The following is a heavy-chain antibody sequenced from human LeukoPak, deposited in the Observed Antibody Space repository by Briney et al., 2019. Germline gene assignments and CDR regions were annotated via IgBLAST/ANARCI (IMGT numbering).Heavy chain of an antibody. CDR3: ARTYYYDSSGSIDY. V-gene: IGHV1-69*05. Sequence: ASVKVSCKASGGTFSSYAISWVRQARGQGLEWMGRIIPIFGTANYAQKFQGRVTITTDESTSTAYMELSSLRSEDTAVYYCARTYYYDSSGSIDYWGQGTLVTVSS. J-gene: IGHJ4*02. D-gene: IGHD3-22*01. CDR2: IIPIFGTA. CDR1: GGTFSSYA.